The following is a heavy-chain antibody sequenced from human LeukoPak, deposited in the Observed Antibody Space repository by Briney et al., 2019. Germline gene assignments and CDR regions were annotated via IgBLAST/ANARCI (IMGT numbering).Heavy chain of an antibody. D-gene: IGHD1-26*01. J-gene: IGHJ3*02. CDR2: ISSNGGST. CDR1: GHTFSSYA. CDR3: VKEIVGPWSYDAFDI. Sequence: GGSLRLSCSASGHTFSSYAMHWVRQDPGKGLEHVSAISSNGGSTYYADSVKGRFTISRDSSKNTLNLQMRSLRAEDTAVYYCVKEIVGPWSYDAFDIWGQGTMVTVSS. V-gene: IGHV3-64D*09.